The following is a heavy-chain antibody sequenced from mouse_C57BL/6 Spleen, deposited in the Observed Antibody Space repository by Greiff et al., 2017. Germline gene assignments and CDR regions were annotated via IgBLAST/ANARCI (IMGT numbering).Heavy chain of an antibody. CDR2: IYPRSGNT. D-gene: IGHD1-1*01. J-gene: IGHJ2*01. CDR1: GYTFTSYG. V-gene: IGHV1-81*01. Sequence: QVQLKESGAELARPGASVKLSCKASGYTFTSYGISWVKQRTGQGLEWIGEIYPRSGNTYYNEKFKGKATLTADKSSSTAYMELRSLTSEDSAVYFCAREENGSSSFDYWGQGTTLTVSS. CDR3: AREENGSSSFDY.